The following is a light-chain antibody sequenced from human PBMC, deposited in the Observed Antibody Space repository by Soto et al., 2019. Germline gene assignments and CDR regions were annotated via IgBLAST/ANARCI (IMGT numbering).Light chain of an antibody. Sequence: PGERATLSCRASPSVTNFLAWYQQKPGQAPRLLIYGASARATGIPARFSGSGSGTEFTLTISSLESEDSAVYYCQQYSSWPPWTFGQGTKVDIK. CDR3: QQYSSWPPWT. J-gene: IGKJ1*01. CDR2: GAS. V-gene: IGKV3-15*01. CDR1: PSVTNF.